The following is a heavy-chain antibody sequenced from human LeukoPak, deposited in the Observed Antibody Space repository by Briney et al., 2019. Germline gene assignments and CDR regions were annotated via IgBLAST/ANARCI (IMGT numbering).Heavy chain of an antibody. CDR1: GFTFSSYE. V-gene: IGHV3-48*03. J-gene: IGHJ4*02. CDR2: ISSSGSTI. Sequence: GGSLRLSCAASGFTFSSYEMNWVRQAPGKGLEWVSYISSSGSTIYYADSVKGRFTISRDNAKNSLYLQMDSLRAEDTAVYYCARRGAVAGAIDYWGQGTLVTVSS. D-gene: IGHD6-19*01. CDR3: ARRGAVAGAIDY.